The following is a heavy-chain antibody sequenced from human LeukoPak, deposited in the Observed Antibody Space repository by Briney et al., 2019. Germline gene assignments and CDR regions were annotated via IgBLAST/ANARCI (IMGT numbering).Heavy chain of an antibody. J-gene: IGHJ3*02. D-gene: IGHD2-2*01. CDR2: IYYSGST. V-gene: IGHV4-59*01. CDR1: GGSFSSYY. Sequence: SETLSLTCAVYGGSFSSYYWSWIRQPPGKGLEWIGYIYYSGSTNYNPSLKSRVTISVDTSKNQFSLKLSSVTAADTAVYYCASYCSSTSCNDAFDIWGQGTMVTVSS. CDR3: ASYCSSTSCNDAFDI.